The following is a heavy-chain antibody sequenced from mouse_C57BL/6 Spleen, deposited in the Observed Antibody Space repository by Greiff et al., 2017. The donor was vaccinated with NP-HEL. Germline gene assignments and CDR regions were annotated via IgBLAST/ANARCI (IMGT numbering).Heavy chain of an antibody. CDR2: ISDGGSYT. J-gene: IGHJ4*01. Sequence: EVMLVESGGGLVKPGGSLKLSCAASGFTFSSYAMSWVRQTPEKRLEWVATISDGGSYTYYPDNVKGRFTISRDNAKNNLYLQMSHLKSEDTAMYYCARDRVTTVVAVYYAMDYWGQGTSVTVSS. D-gene: IGHD1-1*01. CDR1: GFTFSSYA. V-gene: IGHV5-4*01. CDR3: ARDRVTTVVAVYYAMDY.